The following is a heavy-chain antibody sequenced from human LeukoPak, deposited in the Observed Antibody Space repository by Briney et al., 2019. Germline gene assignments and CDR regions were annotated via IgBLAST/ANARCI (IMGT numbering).Heavy chain of an antibody. CDR3: ARDGKSRHSGGFAP. J-gene: IGHJ5*02. CDR2: ISYDGNNK. Sequence: GGSLRLSCAASGFTFSTYGMHWVRQAPGKGLEWVAVISYDGNNKYYADSVEGRFTISRDNSKNTLYLQMNSLRAGDTAVYYCARDGKSRHSGGFAPWGQGTLVTVSS. D-gene: IGHD5-12*01. V-gene: IGHV3-30*19. CDR1: GFTFSTYG.